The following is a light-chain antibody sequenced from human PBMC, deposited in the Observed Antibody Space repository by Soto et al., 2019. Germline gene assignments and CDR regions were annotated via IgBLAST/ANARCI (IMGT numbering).Light chain of an antibody. J-gene: IGKJ1*01. Sequence: EIVMTQSPATLSVSPGDRATLSCRASESVSSNLAWYQLKPGQAPRVLIYGASTRATGIPARFSGSGSGTEFTLTINSLQSEDFAVYYCQQYNNWPRTFGQGTKVDNK. V-gene: IGKV3-15*01. CDR1: ESVSSN. CDR3: QQYNNWPRT. CDR2: GAS.